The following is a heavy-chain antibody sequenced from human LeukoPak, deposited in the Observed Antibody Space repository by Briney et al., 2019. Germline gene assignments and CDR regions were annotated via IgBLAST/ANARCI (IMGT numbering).Heavy chain of an antibody. CDR2: ISGSSSTI. D-gene: IGHD3-3*01. CDR3: VSGSLQSGYNFDY. CDR1: GFTFSSYS. V-gene: IGHV3-48*01. J-gene: IGHJ4*02. Sequence: GGSLRLSCAASGFTFSSYSMIWVRQAPGKGLEWGSYISGSSSTIYYADSVKGRFTISRDNGKNTLYLQMNSLRAEDTAVYYCVSGSLQSGYNFDYWGQGALVTVSS.